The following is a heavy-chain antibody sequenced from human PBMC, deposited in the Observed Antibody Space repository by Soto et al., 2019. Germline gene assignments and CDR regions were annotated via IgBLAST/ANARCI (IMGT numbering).Heavy chain of an antibody. V-gene: IGHV3-23*01. J-gene: IGHJ4*02. D-gene: IGHD3-10*01. CDR3: AKGSDYYGSGSYYNLDY. Sequence: EVQLLESGGGLVQPGGSLRLSCAASGFTFSSYAMSWVRQAPGKGLEWVSAISGSGGSTYYTDSVKGRFTISRDNSKNTLYLQMNSLRAEDTAVYYCAKGSDYYGSGSYYNLDYWGQGTLVTVSS. CDR1: GFTFSSYA. CDR2: ISGSGGST.